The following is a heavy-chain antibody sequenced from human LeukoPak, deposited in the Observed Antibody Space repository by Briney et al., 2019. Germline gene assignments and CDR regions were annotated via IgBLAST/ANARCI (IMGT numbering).Heavy chain of an antibody. CDR1: GYSISSGYW. CDR2: VHHSGST. V-gene: IGHV4-38-2*02. J-gene: IGHJ4*02. CDR3: ARVRPGIAATGTWAAPV. D-gene: IGHD6-13*01. Sequence: SETLSLTCTVSGYSISSGYWWGWIRQSPGMGLEWIGSVHHSGSTYYNPSFKSRVTISVDTSKNQFSLKWSSVTAADTAVYYCARVRPGIAATGTWAAPVWGQGTLVTVSS.